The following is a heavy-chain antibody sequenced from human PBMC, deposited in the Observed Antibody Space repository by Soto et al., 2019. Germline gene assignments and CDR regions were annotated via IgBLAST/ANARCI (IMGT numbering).Heavy chain of an antibody. J-gene: IGHJ5*02. CDR1: GYTFTNND. CDR2: MNPGSGDT. D-gene: IGHD5-18*01. CDR3: ARMESFGSLNWFDP. Sequence: QVQLVQSGAEVKKPGASVKVSCKASGYTFTNNDASWVRQATGQGLEWMGWMNPGSGDTGYAQKFQGRVTMTRDISIATAYMELNSLTSEDTAIYYCARMESFGSLNWFDPWGQGTLVTVSS. V-gene: IGHV1-8*02.